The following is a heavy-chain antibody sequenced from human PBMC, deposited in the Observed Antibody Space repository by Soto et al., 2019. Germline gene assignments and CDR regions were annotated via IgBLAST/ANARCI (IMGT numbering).Heavy chain of an antibody. D-gene: IGHD2-15*01. CDR3: ARGRTLKWNWFDP. V-gene: IGHV1-2*02. CDR2: INPNTGAT. J-gene: IGHJ5*02. Sequence: ASVKVSCKASGYIFTGFHIHWVRQAPGQGLEWMGWINPNTGATKSAQKFQGRVALTRDTSISTAYMELNNMRSDDTAVYYCARGRTLKWNWFDPWGQGXLVTVSS. CDR1: GYIFTGFH.